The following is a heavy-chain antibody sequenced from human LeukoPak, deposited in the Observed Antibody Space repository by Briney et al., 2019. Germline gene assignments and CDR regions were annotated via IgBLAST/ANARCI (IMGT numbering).Heavy chain of an antibody. CDR1: GFTFSSYG. Sequence: GGSLRLSCAASGFTFSSYGMHWVHQAPGKGLEWVAVISYDGSNKYYADSVKGRFTISRDNSKNTLYLQMNSLRAEDTAVYYCARAAEYSIKWELVFWGQGTLVTVSS. J-gene: IGHJ4*02. V-gene: IGHV3-30*19. CDR2: ISYDGSNK. CDR3: ARAAEYSIKWELVF. D-gene: IGHD1-26*01.